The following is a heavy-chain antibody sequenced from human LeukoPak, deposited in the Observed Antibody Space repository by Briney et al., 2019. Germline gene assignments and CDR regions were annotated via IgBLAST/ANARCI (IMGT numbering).Heavy chain of an antibody. Sequence: PSETLSLTCTVSGGSISSGGYYWSWIRQHPGKGLEWIGYIYYSGSTYYNPSLKSRVTISVDTSKNQFSLKLSSVTAADTAVYYCARGVIAARPYYFDYWGQGTLVTVSS. V-gene: IGHV4-31*03. CDR2: IYYSGST. D-gene: IGHD6-6*01. J-gene: IGHJ4*02. CDR1: GGSISSGGYY. CDR3: ARGVIAARPYYFDY.